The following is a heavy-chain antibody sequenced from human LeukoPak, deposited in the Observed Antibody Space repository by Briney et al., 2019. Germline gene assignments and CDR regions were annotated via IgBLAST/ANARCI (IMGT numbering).Heavy chain of an antibody. CDR2: ISSDGYSI. V-gene: IGHV3-74*01. CDR3: VRGSYGAYDY. CDR1: GFTFSSYW. J-gene: IGHJ4*02. Sequence: GGSLRLSCAASGFTFSSYWMHWVRQAPGKGLVWLSRISSDGYSISYANSVKGRFTISRDNSKNTLYLQMNSLRAEDTAVYYCVRGSYGAYDYWGQGSLVTVSS. D-gene: IGHD4-17*01.